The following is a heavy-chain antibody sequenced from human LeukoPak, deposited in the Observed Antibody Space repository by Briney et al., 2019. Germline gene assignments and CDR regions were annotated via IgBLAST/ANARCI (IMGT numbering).Heavy chain of an antibody. D-gene: IGHD2-8*01. V-gene: IGHV4-59*01. CDR2: IYYSGST. J-gene: IGHJ6*02. CDR3: ARARWGCTNGVCYPYYYYYGMDV. CDR1: GGSISSYY. Sequence: PSETLSLTCTVSGGSISSYYWSWIRQPPGKGLEWIGYIYYSGSTNYNPSLKSRVTISVDTSKNQFSLKLSSVTAADTAVYYCARARWGCTNGVCYPYYYYYGMDVWGQGTTVTVSS.